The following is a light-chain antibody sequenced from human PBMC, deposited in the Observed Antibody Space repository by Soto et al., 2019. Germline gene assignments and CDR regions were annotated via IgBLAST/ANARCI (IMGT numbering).Light chain of an antibody. J-gene: IGKJ4*01. CDR1: QAVPNN. CDR2: EES. V-gene: IGKV1-9*01. CDR3: QQVKTYPRT. Sequence: IQFTQFPFFLSASVGDRVPITFPPSQAVPNNMAWYQQKPGKPPKLLIYEESTLRSGVPPRFSGRKSGTQFTLTIDSLQPEDFETYYCQQVKTYPRTFGGGTKVDIK.